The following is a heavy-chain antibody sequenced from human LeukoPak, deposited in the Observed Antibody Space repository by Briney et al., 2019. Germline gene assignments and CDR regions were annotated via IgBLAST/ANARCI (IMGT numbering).Heavy chain of an antibody. J-gene: IGHJ4*02. Sequence: PGGSLRLSRAPSGFTLTSYSINWVRQAPGKGREWVSSISSSRSYIYYADSVKGRFTISRDNARNSLYLQMNSLRAEDTAVYYCARAGSSVGYFDYWGQGTLVTVSS. CDR1: GFTLTSYS. CDR2: ISSSRSYI. V-gene: IGHV3-21*01. D-gene: IGHD1-26*01. CDR3: ARAGSSVGYFDY.